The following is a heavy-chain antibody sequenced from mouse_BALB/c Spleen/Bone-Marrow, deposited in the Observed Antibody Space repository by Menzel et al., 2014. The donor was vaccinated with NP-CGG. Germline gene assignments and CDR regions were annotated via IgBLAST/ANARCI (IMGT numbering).Heavy chain of an antibody. J-gene: IGHJ1*01. Sequence: EVQLQQSGPELVKPGASVKMSCKVSGSTFTDYYMRRGKRSHGKSLEGIGVIIPINGDTFYNQKFKGKATLTVDRSSSTAYMQLDSLTSEDSAVYYCAMGVRLYWFFAVWGAGTTVTVSS. D-gene: IGHD2-14*01. V-gene: IGHV1S46*01. CDR2: IIPINGDT. CDR3: AMGVRLYWFFAV. CDR1: GSTFTDYY.